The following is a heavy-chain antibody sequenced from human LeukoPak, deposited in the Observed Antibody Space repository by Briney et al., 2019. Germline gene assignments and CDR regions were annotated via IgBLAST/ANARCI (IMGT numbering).Heavy chain of an antibody. CDR2: IYYSGTT. CDR1: GGSISSSSYY. D-gene: IGHD1-26*01. CDR3: ARQSATAWYFDL. Sequence: ASETLSLTCTVSGGSISSSSYYWGWLRQPPGKGLEWIGSIYYSGTTYYNPSRKSRVPISVDTSKTHFSLKLSSVTAADTAVYYCARQSATAWYFDLWGRGTLVTVSS. V-gene: IGHV4-39*01. J-gene: IGHJ2*01.